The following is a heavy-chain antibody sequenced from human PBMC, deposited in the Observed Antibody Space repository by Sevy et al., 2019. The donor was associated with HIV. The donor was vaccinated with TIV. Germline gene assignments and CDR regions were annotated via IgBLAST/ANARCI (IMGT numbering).Heavy chain of an antibody. CDR2: ISYDGSNK. V-gene: IGHV3-30-3*01. D-gene: IGHD2-15*01. J-gene: IGHJ4*02. Sequence: GGSLGLSCAASGFTFSSYAMHWVRQAPGKGLEWVAVISYDGSNKYYADSVKGRFTISRDNSKNTLYLQMNSLRAEDTAVYYCARGPRFVARLDYWGQGTLVTVSS. CDR3: ARGPRFVARLDY. CDR1: GFTFSSYA.